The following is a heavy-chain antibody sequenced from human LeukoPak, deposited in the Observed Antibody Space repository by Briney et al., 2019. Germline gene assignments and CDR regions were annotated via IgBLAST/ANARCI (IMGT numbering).Heavy chain of an antibody. CDR1: GFTFSSYS. CDR3: ARVLVVVAADYYYGMDV. J-gene: IGHJ6*02. CDR2: ISSSSSYI. V-gene: IGHV3-21*01. Sequence: PGGSLRLSCAASGFTFSSYSMNWVRQAPGKGLEWVSSISSSSSYIYYADSVKGRFTISRDNAKSSLYLQMNSLRAEDTAVYYCARVLVVVAADYYYGMDVWGQGTTVTVSS. D-gene: IGHD2-15*01.